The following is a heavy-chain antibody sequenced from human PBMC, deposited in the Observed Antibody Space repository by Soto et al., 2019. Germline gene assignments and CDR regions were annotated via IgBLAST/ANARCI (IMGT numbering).Heavy chain of an antibody. CDR1: VGSFSGYY. J-gene: IGHJ6*01. Sequence: SENLSMACAFYVGSFSGYYWSLIRQPPGKGLDLIAEINHSGSTNYNPSLKSRVTISVDTSKNQFSLKLSSVTAADTAVYYCARGGVTMVRGAITKHYYYYYGMDVWGHGTTVTVSS. CDR3: ARGGVTMVRGAITKHYYYYYGMDV. V-gene: IGHV4-34*01. CDR2: INHSGST. D-gene: IGHD3-10*01.